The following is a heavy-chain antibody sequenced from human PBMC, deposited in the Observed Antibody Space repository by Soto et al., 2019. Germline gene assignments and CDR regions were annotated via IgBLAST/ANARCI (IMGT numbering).Heavy chain of an antibody. J-gene: IGHJ4*02. CDR1: GFTFSNFW. CDR2: VKEDGSAT. D-gene: IGHD1-1*01. Sequence: EVQLVESGGDLVQPGGSLRLSCAASGFTFSNFWMSWVRQAPGKGLEWVANVKEDGSATYYVDSVKGRFTISRDNAKNSLYLQMNSLRAEDTAVYYCVRSGSCWSGFWGQGTLVTVSS. CDR3: VRSGSCWSGF. V-gene: IGHV3-7*01.